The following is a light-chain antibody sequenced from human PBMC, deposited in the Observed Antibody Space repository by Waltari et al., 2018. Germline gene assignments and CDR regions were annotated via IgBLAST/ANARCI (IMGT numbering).Light chain of an antibody. CDR3: QQRSNWPRRLT. V-gene: IGKV3-11*01. CDR1: QSVSSY. Sequence: EIVSTQSPATLSFSPGKRATLSCRASQSVSSYLAWYQQKPGQAPRLLIYDASNRPTGIPARFSGSVSGTDFTLTISSLEPEDFAVYYCQQRSNWPRRLTFGGGTKVEIK. J-gene: IGKJ4*01. CDR2: DAS.